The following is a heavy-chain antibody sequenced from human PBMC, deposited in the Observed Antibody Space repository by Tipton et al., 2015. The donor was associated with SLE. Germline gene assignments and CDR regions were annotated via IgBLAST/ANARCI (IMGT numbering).Heavy chain of an antibody. V-gene: IGHV4-34*01. CDR3: ARHGSKDIAMGYYGLDV. Sequence: GLVKPSETLSLTCAVYGGSFSGYYWSWIRQPPGKGLEWIGEINHSGSTNYNPSLKSRVTISVDTSKNHFSLKLSSVTAADTAVYYCARHGSKDIAMGYYGLDVWGQGTTVTVSS. CDR1: GGSFSGYY. CDR2: INHSGST. J-gene: IGHJ6*02. D-gene: IGHD5-18*01.